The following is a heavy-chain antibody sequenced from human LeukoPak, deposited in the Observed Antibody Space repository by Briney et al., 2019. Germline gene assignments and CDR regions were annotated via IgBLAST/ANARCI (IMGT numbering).Heavy chain of an antibody. CDR1: GGSISSYY. D-gene: IGHD5-24*01. J-gene: IGHJ4*02. Sequence: KASETLSLTCTVSGGSISSYYWSWIRQPPGKGLEWIGYIYYSGSTNYNPSLKSRVTISVDTSKNQFSLKLSSVTAADTAVYYCASTRGRDGYNPYYFDYWGQGTLVTVSS. V-gene: IGHV4-59*08. CDR3: ASTRGRDGYNPYYFDY. CDR2: IYYSGST.